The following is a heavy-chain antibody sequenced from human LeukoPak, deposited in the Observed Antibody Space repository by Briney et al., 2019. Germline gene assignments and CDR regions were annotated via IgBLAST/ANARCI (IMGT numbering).Heavy chain of an antibody. CDR3: ARGSSSWYYFDY. V-gene: IGHV3-21*01. CDR2: ISSSSSYI. D-gene: IGHD6-13*01. Sequence: GGSLRLSCAASGFTFSTYSMNWVRQAPGKGLEWVSFISSSSSYIYYADSLKGRFTISRDNAKNSLYLQMNSLRAEDTAVYYCARGSSSWYYFDYWGQGTLVTVSS. J-gene: IGHJ4*02. CDR1: GFTFSTYS.